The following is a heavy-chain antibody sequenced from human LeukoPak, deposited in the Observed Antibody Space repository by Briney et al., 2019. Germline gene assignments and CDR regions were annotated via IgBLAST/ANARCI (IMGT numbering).Heavy chain of an antibody. CDR3: TRDRCTAPNDPYYYYYYYMDV. CDR1: GFTFGDYA. Sequence: GGSLRLSCTASGFTFGDYAMSWVRQAPGKGLEWVGFIRSKAYGGTTEYAASVKGRFTISRDDSKSIAYLQMNSLKTEDTAVYYCTRDRCTAPNDPYYYYYYYMDVWGKGTTVTVSS. V-gene: IGHV3-49*04. CDR2: IRSKAYGGTT. D-gene: IGHD5-18*01. J-gene: IGHJ6*03.